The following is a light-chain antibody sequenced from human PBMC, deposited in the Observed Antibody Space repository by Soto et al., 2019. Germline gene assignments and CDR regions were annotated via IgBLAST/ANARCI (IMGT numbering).Light chain of an antibody. CDR3: QQYNNWPPLT. Sequence: EIVMTQSPATVSASPGERATISCRASQSISTNVAWYQQKPGQAPRLLIYDASTRATGISTRFSGSGSGTELTLTISSMQSEDFAIYYCQQYNNWPPLTFGGGTKVEI. CDR1: QSISTN. J-gene: IGKJ4*01. V-gene: IGKV3-15*01. CDR2: DAS.